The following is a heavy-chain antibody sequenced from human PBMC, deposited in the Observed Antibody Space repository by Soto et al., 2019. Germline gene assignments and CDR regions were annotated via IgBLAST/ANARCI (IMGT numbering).Heavy chain of an antibody. CDR3: ARDSPSFGITGTTHYYYGMDV. CDR2: INPNSGGT. V-gene: IGHV1-2*04. Sequence: QVQLVQSGAEVKKPGASVKVSCKASGYTFTGYYMHWVRQAPGQGLEWMGWINPNSGGTNYAQKFQGWVTMTRDTSISTAYMELSRLRSDDTAVYYCARDSPSFGITGTTHYYYGMDVWGQGTTVTVSS. J-gene: IGHJ6*02. D-gene: IGHD1-20*01. CDR1: GYTFTGYY.